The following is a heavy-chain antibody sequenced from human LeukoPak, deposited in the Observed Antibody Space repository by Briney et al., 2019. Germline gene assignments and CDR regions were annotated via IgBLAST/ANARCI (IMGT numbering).Heavy chain of an antibody. Sequence: PGGSLRLSCAASGFTFSSYEMNWVRQAPGKGLEWVSVIYSGGSTYYADSVKGRFTISRDNSKNTLYLQMNSLRAEDTAVYYCARNYYDSSGYYSTDWGQGTMVTVSS. CDR1: GFTFSSYE. J-gene: IGHJ4*02. CDR3: ARNYYDSSGYYSTD. CDR2: IYSGGST. D-gene: IGHD3-22*01. V-gene: IGHV3-66*01.